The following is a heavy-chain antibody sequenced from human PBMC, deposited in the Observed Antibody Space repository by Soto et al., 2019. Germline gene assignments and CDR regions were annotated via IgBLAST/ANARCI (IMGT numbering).Heavy chain of an antibody. CDR3: ASSSYGYTFYDY. CDR1: GGSISSGGYY. D-gene: IGHD5-18*01. CDR2: IYYSGST. V-gene: IGHV4-30-4*01. Sequence: SETLSLTCTVSGGSISSGGYYWSWIRQPPGKGLEWIGYIYYSGSTYYNPSLKSRVTISVDTSKNQFSLKLSSVTAADTAVYYCASSSYGYTFYDYWGQGTLVTVSS. J-gene: IGHJ4*02.